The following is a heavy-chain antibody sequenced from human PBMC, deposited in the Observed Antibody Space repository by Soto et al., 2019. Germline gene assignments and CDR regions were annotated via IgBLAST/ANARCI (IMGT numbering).Heavy chain of an antibody. Sequence: GGSLSLSCAVSGCTISSYCLHWVRQAQGKGMEWVSRMNMDGNRISYVDSVKDRCTITRENATNKFYLEMNSARVADTAADYCFRGDGDRYDGHGNLGRHWGQGSLVTVSS. CDR3: FRGDGDRYDGHGNLGRH. CDR1: GCTISSYC. J-gene: IGHJ4*02. CDR2: MNMDGNRI. V-gene: IGHV3-74*01. D-gene: IGHD2-21*01.